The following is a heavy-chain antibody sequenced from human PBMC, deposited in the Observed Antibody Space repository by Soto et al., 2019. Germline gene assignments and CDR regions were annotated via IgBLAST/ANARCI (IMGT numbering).Heavy chain of an antibody. CDR2: IYYSGST. CDR3: ARVVTRENWFDP. D-gene: IGHD1-26*01. CDR1: GGSISSGGYY. J-gene: IGHJ5*02. Sequence: PSETLSLTCTVSGGSISSGGYYWSWIRQHPGKGLEWIGYIYYSGSTYYNPSLKSRVTISVDTSKNQFSLKLSSVTAADTAVYYCARVVTRENWFDPWGQGTLVTVSS. V-gene: IGHV4-31*03.